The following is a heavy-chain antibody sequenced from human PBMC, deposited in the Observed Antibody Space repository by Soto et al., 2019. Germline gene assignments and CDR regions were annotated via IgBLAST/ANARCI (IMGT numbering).Heavy chain of an antibody. J-gene: IGHJ4*02. CDR2: ISETGST. V-gene: IGHV4-61*03. Sequence: SEPLSLTCTVSGDSVTSGGYQWSWIRPPPGNGLEWVGYISETGSTSYSPSLQSRVSTALNTSKSHFPLKGTCVSAVDTAVYYCARGVAEQWLVWGRYYDDWGQGTRVTVSS. CDR3: ARGVAEQWLVWGRYYDD. D-gene: IGHD6-19*01. CDR1: GDSVTSGGYQ.